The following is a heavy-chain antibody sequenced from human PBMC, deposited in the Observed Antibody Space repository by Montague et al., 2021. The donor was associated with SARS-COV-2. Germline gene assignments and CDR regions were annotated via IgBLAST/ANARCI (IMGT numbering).Heavy chain of an antibody. D-gene: IGHD3-22*01. V-gene: IGHV4-59*01. CDR3: ARVVDYYDSSGYYGSREFYHYYGMDV. Sequence: SETLSLTCTVSGGSISSNYWSWIRQPPGKGLEWIGYIYYIGSTNYNPSLESRVTISVDTSRTQFSLKLNSVTAADTAVYYCARVVDYYDSSGYYGSREFYHYYGMDVWGQGTTVTVSS. CDR1: GGSISSNY. CDR2: IYYIGST. J-gene: IGHJ6*02.